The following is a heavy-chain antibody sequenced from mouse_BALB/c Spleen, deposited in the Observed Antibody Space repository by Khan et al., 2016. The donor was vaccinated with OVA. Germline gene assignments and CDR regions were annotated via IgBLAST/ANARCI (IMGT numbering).Heavy chain of an antibody. V-gene: IGHV9-3-1*01. J-gene: IGHJ4*01. CDR1: GHTFTKFG. CDR3: ARPPYFSYVLDN. D-gene: IGHD2-10*01. CDR2: INTYTGEP. Sequence: QVQLKQSGPEVKKPGETVKISCKASGHTFTKFGMNWVKQAPGKGLKWMGWINTYTGEPTYADDFNGRFAFSLETSAGTAYLQINNLKNEDTATYFCARPPYFSYVLDNWGQGTSVTVSS.